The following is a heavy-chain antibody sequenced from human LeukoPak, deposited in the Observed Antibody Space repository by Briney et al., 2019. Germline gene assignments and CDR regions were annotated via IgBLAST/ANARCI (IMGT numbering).Heavy chain of an antibody. Sequence: ETLSLTCTVSGYSISSGYYWGWIRQPPGKGLEWIGNIYHDGSTYYNPSLRSRVTISVDTSKNQFSLTVSSVTAADTAVYYCARSGASSSGWPFDFWGQGTLVTVPS. CDR2: IYHDGST. CDR1: GYSISSGYY. V-gene: IGHV4-38-2*02. D-gene: IGHD6-19*01. J-gene: IGHJ4*02. CDR3: ARSGASSSGWPFDF.